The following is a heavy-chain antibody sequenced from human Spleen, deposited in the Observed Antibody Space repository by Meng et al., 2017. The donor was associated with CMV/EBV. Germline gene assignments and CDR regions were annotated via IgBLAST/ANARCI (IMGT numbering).Heavy chain of an antibody. CDR2: MNPSGDS. CDR3: ARGPYRHSGSYYAFDY. Sequence: GGYLRDHYWNWIRQPPGKGLEWIGEMNPSGDSKYNPSLVGRVSMSLDTSEKRVSLTLTSLTAADTAVYYCARGPYRHSGSYYAFDYWGQGVLVTVSS. V-gene: IGHV4-34*01. J-gene: IGHJ4*02. CDR1: GGYLRDHY. D-gene: IGHD1-26*01.